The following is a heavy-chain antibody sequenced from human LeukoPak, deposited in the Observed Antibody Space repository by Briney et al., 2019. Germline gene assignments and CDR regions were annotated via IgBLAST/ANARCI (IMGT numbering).Heavy chain of an antibody. CDR3: ARLRVRGVIGAFDI. J-gene: IGHJ3*02. V-gene: IGHV5-10-1*01. CDR1: GYSFSTHW. D-gene: IGHD3-10*01. Sequence: GESLKISCKGSGYSFSTHWISWVRQMPGKGLEWMGRIDPSDSYNNYRPSFQGHVTISADKSISTAYLQWSSLKASDTAMYYCARLRVRGVIGAFDIWGQGTMVTVSS. CDR2: IDPSDSYN.